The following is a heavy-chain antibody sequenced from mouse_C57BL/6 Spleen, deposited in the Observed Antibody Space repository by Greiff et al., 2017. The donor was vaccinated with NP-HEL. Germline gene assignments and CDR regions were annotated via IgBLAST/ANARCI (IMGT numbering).Heavy chain of an antibody. V-gene: IGHV5-16*01. CDR3: ARGEVYSNYWYFDV. CDR1: GFTFSDYY. Sequence: DVKLVESEGGLVQPGSSMKLSCTASGFTFSDYYMAWVRQVPEKGLEWVANINYDGSSTYYLDSLKSRFIISRDNAKNILYLQMSSLKSEDTATYYCARGEVYSNYWYFDVWGTGTTVTVSS. CDR2: INYDGSST. J-gene: IGHJ1*03. D-gene: IGHD2-5*01.